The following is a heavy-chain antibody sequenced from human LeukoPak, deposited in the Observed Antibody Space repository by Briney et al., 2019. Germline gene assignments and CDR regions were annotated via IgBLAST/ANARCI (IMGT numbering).Heavy chain of an antibody. D-gene: IGHD5-12*01. Sequence: RSGGSLRLSCAASGLTFSSYAMSWVRQAPGKGLEWVSAISGSGGSTHYADSVKGRFTISRDNSKNTLYLQMNSLRAEDTAVYYCAKPYSGYGYNWFDPWGQGTLVTVSS. V-gene: IGHV3-23*01. CDR3: AKPYSGYGYNWFDP. J-gene: IGHJ5*02. CDR1: GLTFSSYA. CDR2: ISGSGGST.